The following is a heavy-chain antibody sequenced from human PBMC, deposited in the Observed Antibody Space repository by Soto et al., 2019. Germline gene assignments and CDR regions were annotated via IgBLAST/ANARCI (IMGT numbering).Heavy chain of an antibody. V-gene: IGHV3-21*04. CDR2: ISSRSDYI. J-gene: IGHJ4*02. Sequence: EVQLVESGGGLVKPGGSLRLSCAASGFTFSSYSMNWVRQAPGKGLEWVSAISSRSDYIYYAVSVKGRFTISRDNAKNSMYLQMNSPAAEDPAVFYCARSPPLRGFGPRSGDYWGQGTLVTVSS. D-gene: IGHD3-10*01. CDR3: ARSPPLRGFGPRSGDY. CDR1: GFTFSSYS.